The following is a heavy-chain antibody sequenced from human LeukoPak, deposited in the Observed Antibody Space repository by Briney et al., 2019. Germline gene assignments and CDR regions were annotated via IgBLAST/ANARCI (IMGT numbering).Heavy chain of an antibody. CDR3: ARFERRLRSKADY. CDR1: GYTFTSYD. D-gene: IGHD6-25*01. CDR2: MNPNSGNT. J-gene: IGHJ4*02. Sequence: ASVKVSCKASGYTFTSYDINWVRQATGQGLEWMGWMNPNSGNTGYAQKFQGRVTMTRHTSISTAYMELSSLRSEDTAVYYCARFERRLRSKADYWGQGTLVTVSS. V-gene: IGHV1-8*01.